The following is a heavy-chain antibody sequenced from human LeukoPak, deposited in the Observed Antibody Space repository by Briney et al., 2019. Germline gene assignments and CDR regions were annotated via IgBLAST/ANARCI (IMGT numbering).Heavy chain of an antibody. D-gene: IGHD3-22*01. Sequence: PGGSLRLSCAASGFTFSSYGMHWVRQAPGKGLEWVAIISYDGSNKYYADSVKGRFTISRDNAKNSLYLQMNSLRAEDTAVYYCASVDGYYYDSSGRYFDYWGQGTLVTVSS. CDR2: ISYDGSNK. CDR1: GFTFSSYG. J-gene: IGHJ4*02. V-gene: IGHV3-30*03. CDR3: ASVDGYYYDSSGRYFDY.